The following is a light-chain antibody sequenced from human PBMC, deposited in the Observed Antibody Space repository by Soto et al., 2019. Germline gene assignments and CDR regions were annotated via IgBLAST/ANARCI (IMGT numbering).Light chain of an antibody. CDR3: QQYNNWPAIT. J-gene: IGKJ5*01. CDR2: GAS. Sequence: EIVMTQSPATLSVSPGERAPLSCRASQSVRSNFAWYQQKPGQAPRLLIYGASTRATGIPARFSGSGSGTEFTLTISSLQSEDFAVYYCQQYNNWPAITFGQGTRLEIK. V-gene: IGKV3D-15*01. CDR1: QSVRSN.